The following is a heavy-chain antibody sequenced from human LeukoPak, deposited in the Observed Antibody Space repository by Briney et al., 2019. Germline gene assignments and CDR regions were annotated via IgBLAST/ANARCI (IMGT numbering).Heavy chain of an antibody. V-gene: IGHV1-69*05. CDR2: IIPIFGTA. CDR1: GGTFSSYA. CDR3: AREADTAMYSWFDP. Sequence: SVKVSCKASGGTFSSYAISWVRQAPGQELEWMGRIIPIFGTANYAQKFQGRVTITTDESTSTAYMELSSLRSEDTAVYYCAREADTAMYSWFDPWGQGTLVTVSS. D-gene: IGHD5-18*01. J-gene: IGHJ5*02.